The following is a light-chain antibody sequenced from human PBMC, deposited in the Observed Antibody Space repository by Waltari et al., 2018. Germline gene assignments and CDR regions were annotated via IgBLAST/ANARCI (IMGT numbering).Light chain of an antibody. Sequence: SYDLTQPASVSVSPGQTARITCSGDAFPKQYAYWYQKKPGQAPVLTIYKDTERPSGFPERFSGSTSGTTVTLTITGVLAEDEAQYYCQSADSSERWVFGGGTKLTVL. CDR1: AFPKQY. J-gene: IGLJ3*02. V-gene: IGLV3-25*03. CDR3: QSADSSERWV. CDR2: KDT.